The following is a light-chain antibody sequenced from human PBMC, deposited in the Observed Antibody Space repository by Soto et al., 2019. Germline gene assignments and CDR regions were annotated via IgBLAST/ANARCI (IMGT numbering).Light chain of an antibody. J-gene: IGKJ5*01. CDR1: QSINSN. Sequence: EVLMTQSPSTLSVSPGDRATLSCRASQSINSNLAWYQQQPGQAPRLLIYGASTRATAVPDRFSGSGSGTDFTLTITSLQSGDFAVYFCQQYSDWPITFGQGTRLEIK. CDR3: QQYSDWPIT. V-gene: IGKV3-15*01. CDR2: GAS.